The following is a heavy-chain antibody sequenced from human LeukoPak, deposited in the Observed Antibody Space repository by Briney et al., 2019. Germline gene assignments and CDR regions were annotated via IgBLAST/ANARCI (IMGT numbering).Heavy chain of an antibody. CDR3: ARLGLLGYMDV. CDR1: GGSFSGYY. J-gene: IGHJ6*03. V-gene: IGHV4-34*01. D-gene: IGHD7-27*01. Sequence: SETPSLTCAVYGGSFSGYYWSWIRQPPGKGLEWIGEINHSGSTNYNPSLKSRVTISVDTSKNQFSLRLSSVTAADTAVYYCARLGLLGYMDVWGKGTTVTISS. CDR2: INHSGST.